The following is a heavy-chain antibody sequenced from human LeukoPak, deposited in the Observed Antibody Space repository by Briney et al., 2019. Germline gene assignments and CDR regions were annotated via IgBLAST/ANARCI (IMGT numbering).Heavy chain of an antibody. Sequence: SETLSLTCTVSGGSISSSSYYWGWIRQPPGKGLEWIGSIYYSGSTYYNPSLKSRVTISVDTSKNQFSLKLSSVTAADTAVYYCARTYSSGPYYFDYWGQGTLVTVSS. V-gene: IGHV4-39*01. D-gene: IGHD6-19*01. J-gene: IGHJ4*02. CDR2: IYYSGST. CDR3: ARTYSSGPYYFDY. CDR1: GGSISSSSYY.